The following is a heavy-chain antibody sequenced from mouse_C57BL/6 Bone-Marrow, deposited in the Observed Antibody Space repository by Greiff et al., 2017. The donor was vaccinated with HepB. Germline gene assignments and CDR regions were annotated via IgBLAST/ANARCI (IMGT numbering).Heavy chain of an antibody. CDR2: INPNNGGT. CDR1: GYTFTDYY. Sequence: EVQLQQSGPELVKPGASVKISCKASGYTFTDYYMNWVQQTPGKSLEWIGDINPNNGGTSYNQKFKGKATLTVDKSSSTDYMELRSLTSEDSAVYYVARSITTVVEDYWGQGTTLTVSS. J-gene: IGHJ2*01. V-gene: IGHV1-26*01. D-gene: IGHD1-1*01. CDR3: ARSITTVVEDY.